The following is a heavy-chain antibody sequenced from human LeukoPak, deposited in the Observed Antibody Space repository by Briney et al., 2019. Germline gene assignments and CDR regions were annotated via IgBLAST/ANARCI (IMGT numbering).Heavy chain of an antibody. J-gene: IGHJ4*02. D-gene: IGHD3-9*01. CDR2: IRPEGTTT. CDR3: ARDLDWILFDY. Sequence: PGGSLRLSCAASGFTFSTYWMHWVRQAPGKGLVWVARIRPEGTTTAYAGSVKGRFTISRDNAKNTLFLQMNSLSAEDTAVYYCARDLDWILFDYWGQGTLTVSS. V-gene: IGHV3-74*03. CDR1: GFTFSTYW.